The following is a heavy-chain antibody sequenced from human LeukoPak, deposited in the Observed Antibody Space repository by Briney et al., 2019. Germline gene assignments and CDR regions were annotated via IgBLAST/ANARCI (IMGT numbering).Heavy chain of an antibody. Sequence: SETLSLTCTVSGGSISSSSYYWGWIRQPPGKGLEWIGSIYYSGGTYYNPSLKSRVTISVDTSKNQFSLKLSSVTAADTAVYYCEVGATTFDYWGQGTLVTVSS. V-gene: IGHV4-39*01. CDR1: GGSISSSSYY. CDR3: EVGATTFDY. J-gene: IGHJ4*02. CDR2: IYYSGGT. D-gene: IGHD1-26*01.